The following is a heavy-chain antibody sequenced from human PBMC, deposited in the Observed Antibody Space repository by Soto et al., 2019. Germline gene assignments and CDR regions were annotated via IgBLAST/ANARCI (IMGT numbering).Heavy chain of an antibody. CDR1: GFTFSSYG. V-gene: IGHV3-30*18. Sequence: QVQLVESGGGGVQPGRSLRLSCAASGFTFSSYGMHWVRQAPGKGLEWVAVISDDGRNKYYADSVKGRFTISRDNSKNTLYLQMSSLRPEDTAVYYCVKDGSSGWPYYYGMDVWGQGTTVTVSS. CDR3: VKDGSSGWPYYYGMDV. J-gene: IGHJ6*02. CDR2: ISDDGRNK. D-gene: IGHD6-19*01.